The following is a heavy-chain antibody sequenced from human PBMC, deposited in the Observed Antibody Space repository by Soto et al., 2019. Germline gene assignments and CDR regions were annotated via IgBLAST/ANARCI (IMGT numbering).Heavy chain of an antibody. CDR3: ARTLFRTTVVTPSDS. J-gene: IGHJ4*02. V-gene: IGHV3-30-3*01. D-gene: IGHD2-21*02. CDR2: ISYEESNK. Sequence: QVQLVESGGGVVQPGRSLRLSCAASGFTFNIYAIHWVRQAPGKGLEWVAVISYEESNKYYADSVKGRVTISRDNSKNTVDLQMSSLRAEDTAMYYCARTLFRTTVVTPSDSWGQGTLVTVSS. CDR1: GFTFNIYA.